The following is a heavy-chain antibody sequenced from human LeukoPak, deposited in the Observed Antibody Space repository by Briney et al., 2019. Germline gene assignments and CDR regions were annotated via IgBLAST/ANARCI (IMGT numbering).Heavy chain of an antibody. CDR3: ARQTYTSGWYPYFQH. CDR2: IYYSGST. Sequence: TSETLSLTCTVSGVSISSSSYYWGWIRQPPGKGLEWIATIYYSGSTYYNPSLKSRVTISVDTSKNQFSLKLNSVTAADTAVYYCARQTYTSGWYPYFQHWGQGTLVTVSS. D-gene: IGHD6-19*01. CDR1: GVSISSSSYY. V-gene: IGHV4-39*01. J-gene: IGHJ1*01.